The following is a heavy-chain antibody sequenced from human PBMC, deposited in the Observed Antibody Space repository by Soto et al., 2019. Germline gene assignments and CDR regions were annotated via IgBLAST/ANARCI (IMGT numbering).Heavy chain of an antibody. CDR3: AHPRGYGVFDAYDI. D-gene: IGHD4-17*01. CDR1: GFTFTDYH. CDR2: ISGSGGDT. J-gene: IGHJ3*02. V-gene: IGHV3-23*01. Sequence: GGSLRLSCVACGFTFTDYHMYWVRQAPGKGLEWVSAISGSGGDTYHADSVKGRFTISRDNSINMLYLQMNSLRTEDTAVYYCAHPRGYGVFDAYDIWGQGAMVTVSS.